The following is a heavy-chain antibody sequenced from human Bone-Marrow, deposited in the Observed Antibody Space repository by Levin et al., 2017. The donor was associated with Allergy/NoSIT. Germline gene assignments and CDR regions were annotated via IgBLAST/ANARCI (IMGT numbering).Heavy chain of an antibody. D-gene: IGHD4-23*01. Sequence: SQTLSLTCTVSGGSVRSYYWSWIRQFPGKGLEWIGHIYYSENTNYNPSLTSRVTMSLDTSKNQFSLTLSSVTAADTAVYYCARDDFGGAMGYQYYGIDVWGQGTTVTVSS. J-gene: IGHJ6*02. CDR1: GGSVRSYY. CDR2: IYYSENT. V-gene: IGHV4-59*02. CDR3: ARDDFGGAMGYQYYGIDV.